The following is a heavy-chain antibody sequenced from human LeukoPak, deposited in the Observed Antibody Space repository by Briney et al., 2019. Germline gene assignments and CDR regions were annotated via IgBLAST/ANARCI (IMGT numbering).Heavy chain of an antibody. J-gene: IGHJ4*02. CDR1: GITLSNYA. V-gene: IGHV3-23*01. Sequence: GGSLRLSCVVSGITLSNYAMSWVRQAPGKGLEWVSGISGGAISTNYADSVKGRFTISRNNSLNTLDLQMNSLRAEDTPVYFCARRGIVIRGLLIIGFHKEAYYFDYWGQGILVTVSS. CDR2: ISGGAIST. CDR3: ARRGIVIRGLLIIGFHKEAYYFDY. D-gene: IGHD3-10*01.